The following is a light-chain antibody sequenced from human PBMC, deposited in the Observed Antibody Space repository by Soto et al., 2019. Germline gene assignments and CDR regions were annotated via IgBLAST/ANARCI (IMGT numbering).Light chain of an antibody. V-gene: IGKV1-39*01. Sequence: DIQMTQSPSSLSASVGDRVTITCRASQSISSYLNWYQQKPGKAPKLMIYAASSLQIGVPSRVSGSGSATDFTLPISMLQPEDFAPYYCQQTYSTPWTFGQGTKVEIK. CDR3: QQTYSTPWT. J-gene: IGKJ1*01. CDR1: QSISSY. CDR2: AAS.